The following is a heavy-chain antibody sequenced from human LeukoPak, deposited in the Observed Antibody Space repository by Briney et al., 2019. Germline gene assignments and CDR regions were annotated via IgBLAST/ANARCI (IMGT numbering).Heavy chain of an antibody. Sequence: PGGSLRLSCAASGFTFSSYSMTWVRQAPGKGLEWVSYISSSSSTIYYADSVKGRFTISRDNAKNSLYLQMNSLRAEDTAVYYCARDTAMGPFDYWGQGTLVTVSS. CDR1: GFTFSSYS. V-gene: IGHV3-48*04. CDR2: ISSSSSTI. CDR3: ARDTAMGPFDY. D-gene: IGHD5-18*01. J-gene: IGHJ4*02.